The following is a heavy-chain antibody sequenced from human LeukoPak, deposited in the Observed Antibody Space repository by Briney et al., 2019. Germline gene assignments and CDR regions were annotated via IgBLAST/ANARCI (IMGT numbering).Heavy chain of an antibody. Sequence: SETLSLTCTVSGGSISSGGYYWNWIRQHPGKGLEWIGYIYYSGSTNYNPSLKSRVTISVDTSKNQFSLKLSSVTAADTAVYYCAAVPVRAPRPLDYWGQGTLVTVSS. CDR3: AAVPVRAPRPLDY. D-gene: IGHD1-14*01. CDR1: GGSISSGGYY. CDR2: IYYSGST. V-gene: IGHV4-61*08. J-gene: IGHJ4*02.